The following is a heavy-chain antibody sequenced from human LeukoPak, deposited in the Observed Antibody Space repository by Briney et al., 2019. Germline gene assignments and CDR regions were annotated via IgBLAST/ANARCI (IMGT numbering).Heavy chain of an antibody. CDR3: ARGLTSMPPGGY. Sequence: SETLSLTCAVYGGSFSDYYWSWIRQPPGKGLEWIGEISHSGSTNYNPSLKSRVTILVDTSKNQFSLKLSSVTAADTAVYYCARGLTSMPPGGYWGQGTLVTVSS. CDR1: GGSFSDYY. J-gene: IGHJ4*02. CDR2: ISHSGST. D-gene: IGHD2/OR15-2a*01. V-gene: IGHV4-34*01.